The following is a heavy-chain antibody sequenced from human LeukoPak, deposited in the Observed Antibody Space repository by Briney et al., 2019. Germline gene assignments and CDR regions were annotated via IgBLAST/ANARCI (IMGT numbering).Heavy chain of an antibody. Sequence: PGGSLRLSCAVSGFTFSDYYMSWIRQAPGKGLEWVSYISSGGSTISHPDSVKGRFTISRYNAENSLYLQMNSLRAEDTAVYYCARDKQQPRYKNWFDPWGQGTLVTVSS. CDR1: GFTFSDYY. J-gene: IGHJ5*02. CDR3: ARDKQQPRYKNWFDP. CDR2: ISSGGSTI. V-gene: IGHV3-11*04. D-gene: IGHD6-13*01.